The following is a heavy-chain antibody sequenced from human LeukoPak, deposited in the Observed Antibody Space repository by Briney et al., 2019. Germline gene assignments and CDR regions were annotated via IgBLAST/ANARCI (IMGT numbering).Heavy chain of an antibody. Sequence: GRSLRLSCAASGFTFDDYGMHWVRQAPGKGLEWVSGISWNSGSIGYADSVKGRFTISRDNAKNSLYLQMNSLRAEDTALYYCAKDMNSYYYYGMDVWGQGTTVTVSS. CDR1: GFTFDDYG. CDR3: AKDMNSYYYYGMDV. V-gene: IGHV3-9*01. CDR2: ISWNSGSI. D-gene: IGHD2/OR15-2a*01. J-gene: IGHJ6*02.